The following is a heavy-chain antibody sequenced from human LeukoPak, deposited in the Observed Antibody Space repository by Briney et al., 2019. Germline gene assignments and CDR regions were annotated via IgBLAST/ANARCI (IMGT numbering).Heavy chain of an antibody. CDR1: GFTFSNYA. Sequence: PGRSLRLSCAASGFTFSNYAMYWFRQARGKGLEWVAVIAYDGFNEYYADSVKGRFTISRDNSKNTLCLQMNSLRAEDTSVYYCARSEWDFWSGKGLDHWGQGTLVSVSS. J-gene: IGHJ4*02. CDR3: ARSEWDFWSGKGLDH. D-gene: IGHD3-3*01. CDR2: IAYDGFNE. V-gene: IGHV3-30*01.